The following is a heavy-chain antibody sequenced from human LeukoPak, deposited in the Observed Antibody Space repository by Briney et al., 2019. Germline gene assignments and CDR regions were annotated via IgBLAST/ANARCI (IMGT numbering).Heavy chain of an antibody. CDR2: IYYSGSN. CDR1: GGSINSYY. CDR3: ARFGSYFEY. V-gene: IGHV4-59*12. D-gene: IGHD3-10*01. J-gene: IGHJ4*02. Sequence: SETLSLTCTVFGGSINSYYWSWIRQPPGKRLEWIGHIYYSGSNKNNPSLKSRVTMTVDTSKNQFSLKLTSVTAADTAMYFCARFGSYFEYWGQGILVTVSS.